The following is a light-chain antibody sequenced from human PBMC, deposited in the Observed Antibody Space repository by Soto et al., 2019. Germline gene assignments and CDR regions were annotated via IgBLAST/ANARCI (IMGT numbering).Light chain of an antibody. CDR3: CSYTVSGTLL. CDR2: EGS. CDR1: SSDVGSYDL. V-gene: IGLV2-23*01. Sequence: QSVLTQPASVSGSPGQSITISCTGTSSDVGSYDLVSWYQQYPGKAPKLMIYEGSKRPSGVTPRFSGSRSGNTASLTISRLLAEDEADYYCCSYTVSGTLLFGGGTKVTVL. J-gene: IGLJ2*01.